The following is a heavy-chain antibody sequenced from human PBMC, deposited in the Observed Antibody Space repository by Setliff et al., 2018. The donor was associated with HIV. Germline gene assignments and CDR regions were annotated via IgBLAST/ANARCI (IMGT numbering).Heavy chain of an antibody. Sequence: ASVKVSCKASGYTFTSYGISWVRQAPGQGLEWMGRISAYNGNTNYAQKLQGRVTITRDTSASTAYMEMSSIRSEDTAVYYCANGGSGGQFDYWGQGTLVTVSS. CDR2: ISAYNGNT. CDR3: ANGGSGGQFDY. J-gene: IGHJ4*02. V-gene: IGHV1-18*01. CDR1: GYTFTSYG. D-gene: IGHD3-16*01.